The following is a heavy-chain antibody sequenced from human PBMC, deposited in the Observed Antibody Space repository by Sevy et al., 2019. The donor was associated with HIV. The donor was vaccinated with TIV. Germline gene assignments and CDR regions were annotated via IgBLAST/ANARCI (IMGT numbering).Heavy chain of an antibody. Sequence: GGSLRLSCAASGFTFSSYWMSWVRQAPGKGLGWVANIKQDGSEKYYVDSVKGRFTISRDNAKNSLYLQMNSLRAEDTAVYYCARTTDSSSWYREVRYFDLWGRGTLVTVSS. V-gene: IGHV3-7*01. CDR1: GFTFSSYW. J-gene: IGHJ2*01. CDR2: IKQDGSEK. CDR3: ARTTDSSSWYREVRYFDL. D-gene: IGHD6-13*01.